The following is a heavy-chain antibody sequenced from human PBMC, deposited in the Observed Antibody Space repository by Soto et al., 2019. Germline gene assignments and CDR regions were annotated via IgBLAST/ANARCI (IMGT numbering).Heavy chain of an antibody. Sequence: GGSLRLSCAASGFTFSSYSMNWVRQAPGKGLEWVSYISSSSSTIYYADSVKGRFTISRDNAKNSLYLQMNSLRDEDTAVYYCAREESWWLRLDDYYYGMDVWGQGTTVTVSS. V-gene: IGHV3-48*02. D-gene: IGHD5-12*01. CDR3: AREESWWLRLDDYYYGMDV. J-gene: IGHJ6*02. CDR1: GFTFSSYS. CDR2: ISSSSSTI.